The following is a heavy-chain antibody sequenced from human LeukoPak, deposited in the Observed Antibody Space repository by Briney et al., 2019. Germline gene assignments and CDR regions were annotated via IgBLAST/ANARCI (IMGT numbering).Heavy chain of an antibody. J-gene: IGHJ6*02. V-gene: IGHV4-34*01. CDR1: GGSFSGYY. Sequence: SETLSLTCAVYGGSFSGYYWSWIRQPPGKGLEWIGEINHSGSTNYNPSLKSRVTISVDTSKNQFSLKLSSVTAADTAVYYCARVRIVVVPAALSVSYYYYGMDVWGQGTTVTVSS. D-gene: IGHD2-2*01. CDR3: ARVRIVVVPAALSVSYYYYGMDV. CDR2: INHSGST.